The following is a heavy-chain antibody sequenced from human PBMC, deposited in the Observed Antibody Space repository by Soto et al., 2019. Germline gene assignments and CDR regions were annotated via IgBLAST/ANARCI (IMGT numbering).Heavy chain of an antibody. J-gene: IGHJ4*02. D-gene: IGHD3-10*01. CDR3: ARGAPVRGVIHYYFDY. Sequence: ASETLSLTCAVSSGSMSSSNWWSWVRQPPGKGLEWIGKIYHSGSTNYNPSLKSRVTISVDKSKNQFSLKLSSVTAADTAVYYCARGAPVRGVIHYYFDYWGQGTLVTVSS. V-gene: IGHV4-4*02. CDR2: IYHSGST. CDR1: SGSMSSSNW.